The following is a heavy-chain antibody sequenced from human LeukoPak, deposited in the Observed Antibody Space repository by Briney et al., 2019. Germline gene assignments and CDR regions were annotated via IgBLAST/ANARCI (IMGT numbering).Heavy chain of an antibody. V-gene: IGHV3-23*01. CDR3: AKGDFGNYSWRPYWYFDL. CDR2: IRRSGGST. J-gene: IGHJ2*01. Sequence: GGSLRLSCAASGFTFSSYSMSWVRQAPGKGLEWVSAIRRSGGSTYYADSVKGRFTISRDNSKNTLYLQMNSLRAEDTAVYYCAKGDFGNYSWRPYWYFDLWGRGTLVTVSS. D-gene: IGHD4-11*01. CDR1: GFTFSSYS.